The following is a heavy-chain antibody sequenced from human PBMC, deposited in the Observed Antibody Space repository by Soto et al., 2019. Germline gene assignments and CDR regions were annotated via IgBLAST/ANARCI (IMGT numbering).Heavy chain of an antibody. CDR1: GFSFSSYD. Sequence: LRLSCVASGFSFSSYDMSWVRQAPGKGLEWVSFIIGNSGTTYYADSVKGRFTISRDNSKNTLYLQMSRLGAEDTAAYYCAKGSTYSFYFDHWGQGTLVTVSS. V-gene: IGHV3-23*01. CDR3: AKGSTYSFYFDH. D-gene: IGHD5-18*01. CDR2: IIGNSGTT. J-gene: IGHJ4*01.